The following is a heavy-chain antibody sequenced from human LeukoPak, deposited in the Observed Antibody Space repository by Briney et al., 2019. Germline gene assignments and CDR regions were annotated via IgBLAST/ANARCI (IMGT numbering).Heavy chain of an antibody. J-gene: IGHJ4*02. V-gene: IGHV3-74*01. CDR2: ICPGGTVT. CDR1: GFTFSIYC. Sequence: GGSLRLSCAASGFTFSIYCIHWVRQAPGKGPMWVSRICPGGTVTNYADSVKARFSISRDNARNTVYLQMNSLRAEDTAVYYCVRDFRSADYWGQGTLVTVSS. CDR3: VRDFRSADY.